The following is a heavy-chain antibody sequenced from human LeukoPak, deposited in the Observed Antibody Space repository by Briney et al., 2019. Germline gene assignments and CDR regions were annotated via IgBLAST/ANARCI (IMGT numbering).Heavy chain of an antibody. V-gene: IGHV1-2*02. D-gene: IGHD3-9*01. Sequence: ASVKVSCKASGYTFTNYAMHWVRQAPGQRLEWMGWINPNSGGTNYAQKFQGRVTMTRDTSISTAYMELSRLRSDDTAVYYCATGREVLRYFDSLSWFDPWGQGTLVTVSS. CDR2: INPNSGGT. CDR3: ATGREVLRYFDSLSWFDP. J-gene: IGHJ5*02. CDR1: GYTFTNYA.